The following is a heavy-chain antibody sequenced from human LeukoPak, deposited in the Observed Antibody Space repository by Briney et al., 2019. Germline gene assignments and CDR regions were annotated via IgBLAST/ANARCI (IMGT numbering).Heavy chain of an antibody. D-gene: IGHD6-19*01. V-gene: IGHV4-34*01. J-gene: IGHJ4*02. Sequence: SETLSLTCAVYGGSFSGYYWSWIRQPPGKGLEWIGEINHSGSTNYNPSLKSRVTISVDTSKNQFSLKLSSVTAADTAVYYCARDLKMGYSSGRYSWGTGSSNDYWGQGTLVTVSS. CDR3: ARDLKMGYSSGRYSWGTGSSNDY. CDR2: INHSGST. CDR1: GGSFSGYY.